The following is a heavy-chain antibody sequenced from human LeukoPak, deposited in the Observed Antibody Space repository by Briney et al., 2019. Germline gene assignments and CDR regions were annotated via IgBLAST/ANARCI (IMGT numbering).Heavy chain of an antibody. V-gene: IGHV4-39*07. J-gene: IGHJ4*02. CDR1: GGSISSSSYY. Sequence: PSETLSLTCTVSGGSISSSSYYWGWIRQPPGKGLEWIGSIYYSVSTYYNPSLKSRVTISVDTSKNQFSLKLSSVTAADTAVYCCARGPAWNGFVYWGQGTLVTVSS. CDR3: ARGPAWNGFVY. D-gene: IGHD1-1*01. CDR2: IYYSVST.